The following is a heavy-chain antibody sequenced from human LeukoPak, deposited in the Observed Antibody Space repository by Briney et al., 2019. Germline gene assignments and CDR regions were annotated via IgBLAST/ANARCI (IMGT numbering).Heavy chain of an antibody. Sequence: PSETLSLTCTVSGGSISSYYWSWIRQPPGKGLEWIGYIYYSGSTNYNPSLKSRVTVSVDTSKNQFSLKLSSVTAADTAVYYCARVFGDRGAFDIWGQGTMVAVSS. CDR3: ARVFGDRGAFDI. D-gene: IGHD3-10*01. V-gene: IGHV4-59*01. CDR1: GGSISSYY. CDR2: IYYSGST. J-gene: IGHJ3*02.